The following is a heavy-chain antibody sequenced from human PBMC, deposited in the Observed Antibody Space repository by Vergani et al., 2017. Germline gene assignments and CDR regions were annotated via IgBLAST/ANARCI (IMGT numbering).Heavy chain of an antibody. CDR3: ARAGEYYGSGSYYNADSYDYYYGMDV. J-gene: IGHJ6*02. CDR2: IRAYNGNT. CDR1: GYTFTSYG. Sequence: QVQLVQSGAEVKKPGASVKVSCKASGYTFTSYGISWVRQAPGQGLEWMGWIRAYNGNTTYAQKLQGRVTMTTDTSTSTAYMELRSLRSDDTAVYYCARAGEYYGSGSYYNADSYDYYYGMDVWGQGTTVTVSS. D-gene: IGHD3-10*01. V-gene: IGHV1-18*01.